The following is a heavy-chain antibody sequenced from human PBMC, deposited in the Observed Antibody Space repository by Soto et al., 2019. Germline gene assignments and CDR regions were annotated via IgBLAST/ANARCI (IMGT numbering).Heavy chain of an antibody. CDR1: GGTFSSYA. V-gene: IGHV1-69*06. D-gene: IGHD3-10*02. Sequence: QVQLVQSGAEVKKPGSSVKVSCKASGGTFSSYAISWVRQAPGQGLEWMGGIIPIFGTANYAQKFQGRVTITADKSTSTAYMELSSLRSEDTAVYYCVRCRQIRMLLCRDAFDIWGQGTMVTVSS. CDR3: VRCRQIRMLLCRDAFDI. J-gene: IGHJ3*02. CDR2: IIPIFGTA.